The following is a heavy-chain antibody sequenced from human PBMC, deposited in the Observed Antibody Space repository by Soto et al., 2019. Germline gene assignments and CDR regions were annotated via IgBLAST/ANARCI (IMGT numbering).Heavy chain of an antibody. CDR1: GDSINSSHW. D-gene: IGHD3-3*02. Sequence: PSETLSLTXAVSGDSINSSHWWNWVRQPPGKGLEWIGQISHSGSTNYNPSLTSRVTMSVDKSKNHFSLKLTSVTAADTAVYYCPALHFWSGPWTHTRLDYWGQGTLVTVSS. CDR3: PALHFWSGPWTHTRLDY. J-gene: IGHJ4*02. CDR2: ISHSGST. V-gene: IGHV4-4*02.